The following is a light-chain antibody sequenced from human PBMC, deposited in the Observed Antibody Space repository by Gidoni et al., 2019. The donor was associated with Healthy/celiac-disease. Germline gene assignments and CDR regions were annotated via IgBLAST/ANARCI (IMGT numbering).Light chain of an antibody. CDR1: QSVLYSSNNKNY. Sequence: DIVMTQSPDSLAVSLGERATIHCKSSQSVLYSSNNKNYLAWYQQKPGQPPKLLIYWASTRESGVPDRFSGSGSGTDFTLTISSLQAEDVAVYYCQQYYSTPQPFGQGTKVEIK. V-gene: IGKV4-1*01. J-gene: IGKJ1*01. CDR3: QQYYSTPQP. CDR2: WAS.